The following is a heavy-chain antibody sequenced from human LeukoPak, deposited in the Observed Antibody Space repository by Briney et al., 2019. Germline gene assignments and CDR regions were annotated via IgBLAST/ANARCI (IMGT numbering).Heavy chain of an antibody. CDR1: GGSVSSGSYY. D-gene: IGHD6-19*01. J-gene: IGHJ5*02. CDR3: ATQEVEQWLVGENWFDP. Sequence: SETLSLTCTVSGGSVSSGSYYWSWIRQPPGKGLEWIGYIYYSGSTNYNPSLKSRVTISVDTSKNQFSLKLSSVTAADTAVYYCATQEVEQWLVGENWFDPWGQGTLVTVSS. CDR2: IYYSGST. V-gene: IGHV4-61*01.